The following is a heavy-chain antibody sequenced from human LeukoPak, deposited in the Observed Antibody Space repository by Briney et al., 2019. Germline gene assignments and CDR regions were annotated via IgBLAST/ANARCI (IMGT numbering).Heavy chain of an antibody. CDR2: INPNSGGT. J-gene: IGHJ4*02. Sequence: GASVKVSCKASGYTFTGYYMHWVRQAPGQGLEWMGWINPNSGGTNYAQKFQGRVTMTRDTSISTAYMELSRLRSDDTAVYYCAKGYQLLYGSLDYWGQGTLVTVSS. V-gene: IGHV1-2*02. CDR3: AKGYQLLYGSLDY. CDR1: GYTFTGYY. D-gene: IGHD2-2*02.